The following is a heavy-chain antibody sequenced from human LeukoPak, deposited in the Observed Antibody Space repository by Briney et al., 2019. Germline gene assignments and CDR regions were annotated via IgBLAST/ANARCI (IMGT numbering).Heavy chain of an antibody. CDR2: ISAYNGNT. CDR1: GYTFTSYG. CDR3: ARVFWSGGSIRRDY. V-gene: IGHV1-18*01. Sequence: ASVKVSCKASGYTFTSYGISWVRQAPGQGREWMGWISAYNGNTNYAQKLQGRVTMTTDTSTSTAYMELRSLRSDDTAVYYCARVFWSGGSIRRDYWGQGTLVTVSS. D-gene: IGHD2-15*01. J-gene: IGHJ4*02.